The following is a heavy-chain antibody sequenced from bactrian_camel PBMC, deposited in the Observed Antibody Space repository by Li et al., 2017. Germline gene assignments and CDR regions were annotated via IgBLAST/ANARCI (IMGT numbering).Heavy chain of an antibody. Sequence: HVQLVESGGGSVQPGGSLRLSCEISLYIYSSYCMGWFRQAPGKEREGVAVMDSDGSTTYADSVKGRFTISRDNSENTLYLQMNALSPEDTAMYYCAADVDPCVVVSDTFIKIGIWSQGTQVTVS. J-gene: IGHJ6*01. CDR2: MDSDGST. CDR3: AADVDPCVVVSDTFIKIGI. D-gene: IGHD2*01. CDR1: LYIYSSYC. V-gene: IGHV3S53*01.